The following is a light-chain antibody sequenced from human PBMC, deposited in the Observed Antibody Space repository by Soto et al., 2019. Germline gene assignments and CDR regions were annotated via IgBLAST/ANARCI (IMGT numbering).Light chain of an antibody. CDR2: DVS. Sequence: QPVLTQPASVSGSPGQSITISCTGTSSDVGGYNYVSWYQQHPGKAPKLMIYDVSNRPSGVSNRFSGSKSGNTASLTISGLQAEDEADYYCSSYTSSSTLAIAGGTKVTVL. CDR1: SSDVGGYNY. J-gene: IGLJ2*01. CDR3: SSYTSSSTLA. V-gene: IGLV2-14*01.